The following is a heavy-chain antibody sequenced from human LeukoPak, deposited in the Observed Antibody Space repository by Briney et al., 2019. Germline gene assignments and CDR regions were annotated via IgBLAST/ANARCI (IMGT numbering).Heavy chain of an antibody. CDR3: TRSGYSNGYDY. D-gene: IGHD2-15*01. CDR1: GFTFSGYE. CDR2: ISATGNSI. V-gene: IGHV3-48*03. Sequence: QSGGSLRLSCAASGFTFSGYEMNWVRQAPGKGLEWLSYISATGNSIYYADSVKGRFTISRDNAKNTLYLEMHSLTAEDTALYHCTRSGYSNGYDYWGQGTLVTVSS. J-gene: IGHJ4*02.